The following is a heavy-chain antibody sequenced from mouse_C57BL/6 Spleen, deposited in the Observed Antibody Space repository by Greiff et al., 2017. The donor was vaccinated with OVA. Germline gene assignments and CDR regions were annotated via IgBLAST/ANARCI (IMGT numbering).Heavy chain of an antibody. V-gene: IGHV1-52*01. CDR1: GYTFTSYW. CDR2: IDPSDSET. Sequence: VQLQQPGAELVRPGSSVKLSCKASGYTFTSYWMHWVKQRPIQGLEWIGNIDPSDSETHYNQKFKDKATLTVDKSSSTAYMQLSSLTSEDSAVYYCARSVNYAMDDWGQGTSGTVSS. J-gene: IGHJ4*01. CDR3: ARSVNYAMDD.